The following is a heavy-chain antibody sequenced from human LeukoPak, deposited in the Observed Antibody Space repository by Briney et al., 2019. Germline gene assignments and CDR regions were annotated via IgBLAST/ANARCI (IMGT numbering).Heavy chain of an antibody. D-gene: IGHD4-17*01. J-gene: IGHJ6*02. Sequence: GGSLRLSCAASGFTFSRYAMHWVRQAPGKGLEYVSAISSNGGSTYYANSVKGRFTISRDNSKNTLYLQMGSLRAEDMAVYYCARGDGAYGDYYYGMDVWGQGTTVTVSS. CDR2: ISSNGGST. CDR1: GFTFSRYA. V-gene: IGHV3-64*01. CDR3: ARGDGAYGDYYYGMDV.